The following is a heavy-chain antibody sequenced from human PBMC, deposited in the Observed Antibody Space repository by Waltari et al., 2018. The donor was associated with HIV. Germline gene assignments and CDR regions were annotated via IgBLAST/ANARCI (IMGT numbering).Heavy chain of an antibody. J-gene: IGHJ4*02. V-gene: IGHV2-5*02. D-gene: IGHD1-26*01. CDR1: GFSLTTRGLG. CDR3: VYSGQVTTMTTRRFDS. Sequence: QITLKESGPTLVKATETFTLTCSFAGFSLTTRGLGVGWIRQTPGGALEWLALIYADEEKYYRPYVKKRLTITKDTSRNRVALKMTNVDPADTARYFCVYSGQVTTMTTRRFDSWGQGTPVTVSP. CDR2: IYADEEK.